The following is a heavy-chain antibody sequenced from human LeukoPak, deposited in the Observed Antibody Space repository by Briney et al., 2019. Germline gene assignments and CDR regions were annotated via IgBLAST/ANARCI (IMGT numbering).Heavy chain of an antibody. J-gene: IGHJ4*02. CDR2: IYYSGST. CDR3: ARVNDSSGYSNYFDY. D-gene: IGHD3-22*01. V-gene: IGHV4-30-4*01. Sequence: SETLSFTCTVSGGSISSGDYYGSWIRQPPGKGLEWIGYIYYSGSTYYNPSLKSRVTISVDTSKNQFSLKLSSVTTADTAVYYCARVNDSSGYSNYFDYWGQGTLVTVSS. CDR1: GGSISSGDYY.